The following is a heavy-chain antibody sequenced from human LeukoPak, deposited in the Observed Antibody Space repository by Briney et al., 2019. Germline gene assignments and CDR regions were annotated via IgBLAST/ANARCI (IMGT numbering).Heavy chain of an antibody. Sequence: GGSLRLSCAASGFTFSSYSMNWVRQAPGKGLEWVSYISSGSSTIYYADSVKGRFTISRDNAKNSLSLQMNSLRAEDTAVYYCAREYRSSSWYMWDYWGQGTLVTVSS. CDR3: AREYRSSSWYMWDY. V-gene: IGHV3-48*01. J-gene: IGHJ4*02. D-gene: IGHD6-13*01. CDR1: GFTFSSYS. CDR2: ISSGSSTI.